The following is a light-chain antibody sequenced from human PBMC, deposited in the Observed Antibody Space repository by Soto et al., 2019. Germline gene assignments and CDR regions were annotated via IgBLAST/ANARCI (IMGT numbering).Light chain of an antibody. CDR2: DAS. CDR3: QQYGTLPIT. Sequence: EIVLTQSPGTLSLSPGERATLSCRASQSVSSSYLAWYQQKPGQAPRLLIYDASSRATGIPARFSGSGSGTDFTLTIGRLEPEDFAVYYCQQYGTLPITFGQGTRLEIK. V-gene: IGKV3-20*01. CDR1: QSVSSSY. J-gene: IGKJ5*01.